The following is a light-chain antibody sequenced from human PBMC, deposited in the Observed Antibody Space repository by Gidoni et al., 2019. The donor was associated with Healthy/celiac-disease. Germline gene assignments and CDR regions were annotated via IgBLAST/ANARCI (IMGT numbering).Light chain of an antibody. CDR1: SLRDFY. CDR3: FSRDTTGYHFVV. CDR2: GEN. Sequence: SSELTQDPAVSVALGQTVRITCRGDSLRDFYASWCQQKPGQAPVLVFYGENNRPSDIPDLFSGSSSGNTASLTITGAQAEDEADYYCFSRDTTGYHFVVFGGGTRLTVL. J-gene: IGLJ2*01. V-gene: IGLV3-19*01.